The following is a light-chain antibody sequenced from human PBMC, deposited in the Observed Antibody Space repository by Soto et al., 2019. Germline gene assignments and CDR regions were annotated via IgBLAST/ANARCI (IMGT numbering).Light chain of an antibody. CDR3: MQAQQIPLT. V-gene: IGKV2-28*01. CDR1: QSLLHSNGYNY. CDR2: LGS. Sequence: DIVLTQSPLSLPVTPGEPASISCRSSQSLLHSNGYNYLDWYLQKPGQSPQLLIYLGSNRAPGVPDRFSGSGSGIDFTLRISRVEAEDVGVYYCMQAQQIPLTFRGGTKVDIK. J-gene: IGKJ4*01.